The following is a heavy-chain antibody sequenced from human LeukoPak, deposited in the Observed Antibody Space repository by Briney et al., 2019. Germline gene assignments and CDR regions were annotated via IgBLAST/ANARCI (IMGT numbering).Heavy chain of an antibody. D-gene: IGHD5-18*01. V-gene: IGHV4-34*01. CDR2: INHSGST. CDR1: GGSFSGYY. J-gene: IGHJ4*02. CDR3: ARVLARGYSYGHNDY. Sequence: SETLSLTCAVYGGSFSGYYWSWIRQPPGKGLEWVGEINHSGSTNYNPSLKSRVTISVDTSKNQFSLKLSSVTAADTAVYYCARVLARGYSYGHNDYWGQGTLVTVSS.